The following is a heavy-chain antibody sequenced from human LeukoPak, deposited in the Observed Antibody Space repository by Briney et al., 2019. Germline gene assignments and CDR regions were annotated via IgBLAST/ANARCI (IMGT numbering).Heavy chain of an antibody. V-gene: IGHV3-7*01. CDR3: ARVSPGYDSSGYWGPDY. Sequence: PGGSLRLSCAASGFTFSRYWMSWVRQAPGKGLELVANIKQDGSARFYGDSVKGRFTISRDNAKNSLYLQMNSLRAEDTAVYYCARVSPGYDSSGYWGPDYWGQGTLVTVSS. CDR2: IKQDGSAR. J-gene: IGHJ4*02. CDR1: GFTFSRYW. D-gene: IGHD3-22*01.